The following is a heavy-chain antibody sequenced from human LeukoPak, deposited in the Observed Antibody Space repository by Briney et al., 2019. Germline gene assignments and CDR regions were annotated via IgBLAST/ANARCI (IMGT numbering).Heavy chain of an antibody. J-gene: IGHJ6*03. D-gene: IGHD2-2*02. CDR1: GFTFSDYY. V-gene: IGHV3-11*01. CDR3: ARVLFEIVPAAIYYYYYMDV. Sequence: PGGSLRLSCAASGFTFSDYYMSWIRQAPGKGLEWVSYISSSGSTIYYADSVKGRFTISRDNAKNSLYLQMNSLRAEDTAVYYCARVLFEIVPAAIYYYYYMDVWGKGTTVTVSS. CDR2: ISSSGSTI.